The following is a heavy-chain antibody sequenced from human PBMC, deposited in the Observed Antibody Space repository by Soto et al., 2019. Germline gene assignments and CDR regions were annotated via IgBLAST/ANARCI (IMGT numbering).Heavy chain of an antibody. Sequence: SLRLSCAASGFTFSSYAMSWVRQAPGKGLEWVSVISGSGGATYYADSVKGRFTISRDNFINTLYLQMNSLRAEDTAVYYCAKPDYGSGSYYNPSFDYWGQGTLVTVSS. CDR3: AKPDYGSGSYYNPSFDY. D-gene: IGHD3-10*01. J-gene: IGHJ4*02. V-gene: IGHV3-23*01. CDR1: GFTFSSYA. CDR2: ISGSGGAT.